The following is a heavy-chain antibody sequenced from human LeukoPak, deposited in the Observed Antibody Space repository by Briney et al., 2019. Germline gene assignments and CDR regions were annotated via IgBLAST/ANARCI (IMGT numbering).Heavy chain of an antibody. CDR1: GYSISSGYY. CDR3: ARGGCSSSATCSQTSFDY. D-gene: IGHD2-2*01. CDR2: IHHSGST. V-gene: IGHV4-38-2*02. Sequence: SETLSLTCTVSGYSISSGYYWGWIRQPPGKGLEWIGSIHHSGSTYYNPSLKSRVIISVDTSKNQFSLKLSSVTAADTAVYYCARGGCSSSATCSQTSFDYWGQGTLVPVSS. J-gene: IGHJ4*02.